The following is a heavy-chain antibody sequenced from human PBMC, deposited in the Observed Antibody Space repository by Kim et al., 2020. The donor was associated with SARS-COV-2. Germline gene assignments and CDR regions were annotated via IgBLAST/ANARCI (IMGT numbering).Heavy chain of an antibody. CDR3: AKATDHSTSWPNWFDP. D-gene: IGHD6-13*01. Sequence: GGSLRLSCAASGFTFSSYAMSWVRQAPGKGLEWVSVIYSGGSSTYYADSVKGRFTISRDNSKNTLYLQMNSLRAEDTAVYYCAKATDHSTSWPNWFDPWGQGTLVTVPT. V-gene: IGHV3-23*03. J-gene: IGHJ5*02. CDR1: GFTFSSYA. CDR2: IYSGGSST.